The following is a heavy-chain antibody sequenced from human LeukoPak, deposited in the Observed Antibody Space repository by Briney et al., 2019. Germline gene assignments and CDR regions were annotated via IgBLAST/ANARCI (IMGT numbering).Heavy chain of an antibody. CDR2: IYYSGST. Sequence: KPSETLSLTCTVSGGSISSYYWSWIRQPPGKGLEWIGYIYYSGSTNYNPSLKSRVTISVDTSKNQFSLKLSSVTAADTAVYYCARNSCPSGSCYENRGYFDYWGQGTLVTVSS. CDR3: ARNSCPSGSCYENRGYFDY. D-gene: IGHD2-15*01. V-gene: IGHV4-59*08. J-gene: IGHJ4*02. CDR1: GGSISSYY.